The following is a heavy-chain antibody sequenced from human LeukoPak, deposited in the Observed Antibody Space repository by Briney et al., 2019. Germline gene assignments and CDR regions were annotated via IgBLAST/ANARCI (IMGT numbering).Heavy chain of an antibody. CDR2: IYTRGST. CDR3: ARGRQSTWSDGGYYMDV. J-gene: IGHJ6*03. V-gene: IGHV4-4*07. Sequence: SETLSLTCTVSGGSISNFYWSWIRQPAGKGLEWIGRIYTRGSTNYNPSLTSRVTMSVDTSKNQFSLKLSSVTAADTAVYYCARGRQSTWSDGGYYMDVWGKGTTVTISS. D-gene: IGHD1-1*01. CDR1: GGSISNFY.